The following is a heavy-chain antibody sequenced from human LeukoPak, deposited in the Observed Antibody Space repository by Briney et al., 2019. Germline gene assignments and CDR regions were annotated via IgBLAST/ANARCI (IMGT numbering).Heavy chain of an antibody. D-gene: IGHD3-22*01. CDR3: ARMNYYDSSGYYP. J-gene: IGHJ5*02. CDR2: LWANGNNK. CDR1: GFTLSNYG. V-gene: IGHV3-33*01. Sequence: GGSLRLSCAASGFTLSNYGMHWVRQAPGKGLEWVTVLWANGNNKYYADSVKGRFTISRDNPKNTLYLQMNSLRAEDTAVYYCARMNYYDSSGYYPWGQGTLVTVSS.